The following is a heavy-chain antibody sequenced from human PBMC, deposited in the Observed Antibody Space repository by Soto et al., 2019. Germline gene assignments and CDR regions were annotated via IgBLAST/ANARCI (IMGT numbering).Heavy chain of an antibody. D-gene: IGHD2-8*01. CDR3: AREGSFANYVCLPDY. CDR2: IDYNSNYI. Sequence: GGSLRLSCAASGFSFTFSSMAWVRQAPGKGLEWVSSIDYNSNYIFYAESVRGRFTISRDNARNSLYLQMHSLRVEDTAVYYCAREGSFANYVCLPDYWGQGTLVTSPQ. V-gene: IGHV3-21*01. J-gene: IGHJ4*02. CDR1: GFSFTFSS.